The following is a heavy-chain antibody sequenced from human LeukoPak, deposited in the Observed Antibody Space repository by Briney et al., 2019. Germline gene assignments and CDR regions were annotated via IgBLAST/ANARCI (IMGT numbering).Heavy chain of an antibody. CDR1: GCSLSSGGYY. CDR2: IYYSGST. CDR3: ARDPFEVCSGGSCYPSGMDV. D-gene: IGHD2-15*01. Sequence: SETLSLTCTVSGCSLSSGGYYWSWIRQHPGKGLEWIGYIYYSGSTYYNPSLKSRVTISVDTSKNQFSLKLSSVTAADTAVYYCARDPFEVCSGGSCYPSGMDVWGQGTTVTVSS. J-gene: IGHJ6*02. V-gene: IGHV4-31*03.